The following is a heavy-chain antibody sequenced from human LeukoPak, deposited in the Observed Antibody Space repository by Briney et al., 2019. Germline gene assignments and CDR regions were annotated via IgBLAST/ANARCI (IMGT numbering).Heavy chain of an antibody. V-gene: IGHV1-3*01. D-gene: IGHD3-22*01. J-gene: IGHJ4*02. CDR2: INAGNGNT. Sequence: ASVKVSCKASGGTFSSYAISWVRQAPGQGLEWMGWINAGNGNTKYSRKFQGRVTITRDTSASTAYMELSSLRSEDTAVYYCARSSGYYLPNFDYWGQGTLVTVSS. CDR3: ARSSGYYLPNFDY. CDR1: GGTFSSYA.